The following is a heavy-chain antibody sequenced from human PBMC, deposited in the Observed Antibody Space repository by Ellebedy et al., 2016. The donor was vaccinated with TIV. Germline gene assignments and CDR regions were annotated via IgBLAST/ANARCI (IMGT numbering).Heavy chain of an antibody. D-gene: IGHD6-13*01. CDR2: ISGSGGST. V-gene: IGHV3-23*01. CDR3: AKGPRPYSSSYFDY. Sequence: GGSLRLXXAASGFTFSSYAMSWVRQAPGKGLEWVSAISGSGGSTYYADSVKGRFTISRDNSKNTLYLQMNSLRADDTAVYYCAKGPRPYSSSYFDYWGQGTLVTVSS. J-gene: IGHJ4*02. CDR1: GFTFSSYA.